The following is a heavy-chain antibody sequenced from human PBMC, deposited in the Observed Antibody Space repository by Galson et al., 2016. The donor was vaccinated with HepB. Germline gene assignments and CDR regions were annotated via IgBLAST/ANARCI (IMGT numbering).Heavy chain of an antibody. CDR2: ISGSSEAI. CDR1: GFTFSTYA. CDR3: ATRLRAPAN. D-gene: IGHD1-26*01. V-gene: IGHV3-23*01. J-gene: IGHJ4*02. Sequence: SLRLSCAASGFTFSTYAMSWVRQAPGKGLEWVSGISGSSEAIYYADSVKSRFTISRDNSKNALYLQTNSLRAEDTAVYYCATRLRAPANWGQGAQVTVSS.